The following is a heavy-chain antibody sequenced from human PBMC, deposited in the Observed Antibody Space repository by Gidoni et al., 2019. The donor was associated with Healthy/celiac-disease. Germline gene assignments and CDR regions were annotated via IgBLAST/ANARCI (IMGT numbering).Heavy chain of an antibody. Sequence: EVQLVESGGGLVKPGGSLRLSCAASGFTFSSYSMNWVRQAPGQGLEWVSSISSSSSYIYYADSVKGRFTISRDNAKNSLYLQMNSLRAEDTAVYYCALMIWGDFDYWGQGTLVTVSS. CDR2: ISSSSSYI. V-gene: IGHV3-21*01. D-gene: IGHD3-16*01. J-gene: IGHJ4*02. CDR1: GFTFSSYS. CDR3: ALMIWGDFDY.